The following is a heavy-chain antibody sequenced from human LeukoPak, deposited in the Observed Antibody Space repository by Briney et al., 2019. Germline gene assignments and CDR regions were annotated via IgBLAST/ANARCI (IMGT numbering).Heavy chain of an antibody. D-gene: IGHD2-15*01. CDR2: IYTRGST. V-gene: IGHV4-4*07. Sequence: PSGTLSLTCTVSGGSINNYYWSWIRQPAGKGLEWIGRIYTRGSTSYNPSLKSRVTMSVDTSKNQFSLKLSSVTAADTAVYYCARGRYCSADICSGGDAFDIWGQGTMVSVSS. J-gene: IGHJ3*02. CDR1: GGSINNYY. CDR3: ARGRYCSADICSGGDAFDI.